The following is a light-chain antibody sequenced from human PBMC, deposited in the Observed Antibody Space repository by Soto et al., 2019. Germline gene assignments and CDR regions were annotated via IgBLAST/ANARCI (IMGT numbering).Light chain of an antibody. V-gene: IGKV1-5*03. J-gene: IGKJ1*01. CDR1: QSISSW. Sequence: DTQMTQSPSTLSASVGDRVTITCRASQSISSWLAWYQQKPGKAPKLLIYKASSLESGVPSRFSGSGSGTEFTLTISSLQSDDFATYYCQQYNNYSGTFGQGTKVDIK. CDR3: QQYNNYSGT. CDR2: KAS.